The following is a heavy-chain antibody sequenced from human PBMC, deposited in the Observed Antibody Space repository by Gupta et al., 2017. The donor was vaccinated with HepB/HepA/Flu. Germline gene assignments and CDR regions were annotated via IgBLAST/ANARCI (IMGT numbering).Heavy chain of an antibody. CDR2: IYCSGRT. CDR3: ARQASGSQNWFDP. J-gene: IGHJ5*01. Sequence: QLQLQESGPGLVKPSETLSLTCSVSGGSINSSSYFWGWIRQPPGKGLEWIGNIYCSGRTYYNPSLKSRVTISVDTSKNQFSLKLNSVTAADTALYFCARQASGSQNWFDPWGQGTLVTVSS. V-gene: IGHV4-39*01. CDR1: GGSINSSSYF. D-gene: IGHD3-10*01.